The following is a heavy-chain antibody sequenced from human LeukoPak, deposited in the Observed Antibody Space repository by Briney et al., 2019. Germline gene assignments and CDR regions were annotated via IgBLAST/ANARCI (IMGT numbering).Heavy chain of an antibody. CDR3: AKDYSSGWYTSFDY. J-gene: IGHJ4*02. Sequence: GGSLRLSCAASGFTFDDYAMHWVRQAPGKGLEWVSGISWNSGSIGYADSVKGRFTISRDNAKNSLYLQMNSLRAEDTALYYCAKDYSSGWYTSFDYWGQGTLVTVSS. D-gene: IGHD6-19*01. CDR1: GFTFDDYA. V-gene: IGHV3-9*01. CDR2: ISWNSGSI.